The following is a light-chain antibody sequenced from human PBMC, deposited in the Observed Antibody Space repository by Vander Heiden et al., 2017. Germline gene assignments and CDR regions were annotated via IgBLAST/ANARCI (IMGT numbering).Light chain of an antibody. CDR1: SPHIWAGYA. J-gene: IGLJ2*01. CDR2: GNS. Sequence: QSVLTQPPSVSGAPGPTVTIPCTGISPHIWAGYAVHRSLQPPGTAPNLLIYGNSNRPSGVPDRFSGSKSGTSASLAITGLQAEDEADYYCQSYDSSLSVYVVFGGGTKLTVL. CDR3: QSYDSSLSVYVV. V-gene: IGLV1-40*01.